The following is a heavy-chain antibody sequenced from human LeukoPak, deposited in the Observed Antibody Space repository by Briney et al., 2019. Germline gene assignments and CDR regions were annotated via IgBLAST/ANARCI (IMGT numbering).Heavy chain of an antibody. CDR1: GDSISSNDYY. J-gene: IGHJ5*02. Sequence: SETLSLTCTVSGDSISSNDYYWGWIRQPPGKGLEWIGSIYCGGSTYYNPSLKSRVIISVDTSMNQFSLKLSFVTTADTAVYYCARALGYCSGGSCTRGYNWFDPWGQGTLVTVPS. D-gene: IGHD2-15*01. CDR2: IYCGGST. V-gene: IGHV4-39*01. CDR3: ARALGYCSGGSCTRGYNWFDP.